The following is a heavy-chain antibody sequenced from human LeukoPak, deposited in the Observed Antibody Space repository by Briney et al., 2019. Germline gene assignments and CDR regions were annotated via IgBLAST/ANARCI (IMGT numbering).Heavy chain of an antibody. D-gene: IGHD2-8*02. CDR1: GFTVSNNY. CDR2: VYSGGGT. V-gene: IGHV3-53*01. J-gene: IGHJ4*02. Sequence: GGSLRLSCAASGFTVSNNYMSWVRQAPGTGLEWVSVVYSGGGTYYADSVEGRFTISRDISKNALYLQMNSVRPEDTAVYYCVRGLVGYDWGQGTRVTVSS. CDR3: VRGLVGYD.